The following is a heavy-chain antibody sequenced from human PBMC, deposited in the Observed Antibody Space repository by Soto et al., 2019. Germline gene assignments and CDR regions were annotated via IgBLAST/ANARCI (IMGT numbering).Heavy chain of an antibody. CDR1: GFTFSSYG. V-gene: IGHV3-30*18. CDR2: ISYDGSNK. Sequence: PGGSLRLSCAASGFTFSSYGMHWVRQAPGKGLEWVAAISYDGSNKYYVDSVKGRFTISRDNSKNTLNLQMNSLRPEDTAVYYCAKVRRLAAAPSRYYYGMDVWGQGTTVTVSS. CDR3: AKVRRLAAAPSRYYYGMDV. J-gene: IGHJ6*02. D-gene: IGHD6-13*01.